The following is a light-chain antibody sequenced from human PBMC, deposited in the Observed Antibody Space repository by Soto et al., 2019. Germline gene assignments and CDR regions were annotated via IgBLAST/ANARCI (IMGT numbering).Light chain of an antibody. J-gene: IGKJ1*01. V-gene: IGKV3D-15*01. CDR2: GAS. CDR1: QSVSSN. CDR3: QQYHNSWT. Sequence: LERTQSQATLSFSPGERAPLSCRASQSVSSNLVWYQQKPGQSPRLLIYGASTSVTGIPARFSGSGSGTEFTLTISRLKSEDFAVYYRQQYHNSWTGGQGTKVDIK.